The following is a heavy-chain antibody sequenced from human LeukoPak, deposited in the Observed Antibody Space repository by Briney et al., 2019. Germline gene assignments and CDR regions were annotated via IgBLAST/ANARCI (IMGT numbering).Heavy chain of an antibody. J-gene: IGHJ5*02. D-gene: IGHD2-8*01. Sequence: PGGSVRLSCAASGFSFSYYCMHWVRQGSGKGPVWVSRIIGDGTRTDYADSVKGRFTISRDNAKSTLYLQMNSLTVEDTAVYYCLRVDDTNGHNWFDPWGQGTLVTVSS. V-gene: IGHV3-74*01. CDR3: LRVDDTNGHNWFDP. CDR2: IIGDGTRT. CDR1: GFSFSYYC.